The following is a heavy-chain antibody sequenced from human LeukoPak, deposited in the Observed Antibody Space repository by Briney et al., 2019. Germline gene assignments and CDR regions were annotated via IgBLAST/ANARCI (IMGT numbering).Heavy chain of an antibody. J-gene: IGHJ4*02. D-gene: IGHD4-17*01. V-gene: IGHV3-7*04. CDR1: GFTFRTFW. Sequence: GGSLRLSCAASGFTFRTFWMSWVRQAPGSGLEWVANIKQDGSDKYYVDSVEGRFTISRDNAKNSLYLEMNSLRVEDTAVYYCARDHDGDSEYFDYWGQGTLVTVSP. CDR3: ARDHDGDSEYFDY. CDR2: IKQDGSDK.